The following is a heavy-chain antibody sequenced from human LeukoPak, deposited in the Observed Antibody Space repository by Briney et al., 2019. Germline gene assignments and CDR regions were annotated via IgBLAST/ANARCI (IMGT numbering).Heavy chain of an antibody. D-gene: IGHD2-2*02. CDR3: ARSRCYNCAFDF. J-gene: IGHJ3*01. CDR1: GGSISSYY. Sequence: SETLSLTCTVSGGSISSYYWSWIRQPAGKAPELIGRIYASGGTNYNPSLKSRVAMSVDTSENQFSLKLSSVTAADTAVYYCARSRCYNCAFDFWGQGTMVTVSS. CDR2: IYASGGT. V-gene: IGHV4-4*07.